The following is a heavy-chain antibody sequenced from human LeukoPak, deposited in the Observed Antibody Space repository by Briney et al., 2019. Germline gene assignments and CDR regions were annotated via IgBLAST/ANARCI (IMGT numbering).Heavy chain of an antibody. CDR1: GGSFSGYY. Sequence: SETLSLTCAVYGGSFSGYYWSWIRQPPGKGLEWIGEINHSGSTNYNPSLKSRVTISVDTSKNQFSLKLSSVTAADTAVYYCARGGGYVRLYGYWGQGTLVTVSS. J-gene: IGHJ4*02. V-gene: IGHV4-34*01. D-gene: IGHD3-10*01. CDR3: ARGGGYVRLYGY. CDR2: INHSGST.